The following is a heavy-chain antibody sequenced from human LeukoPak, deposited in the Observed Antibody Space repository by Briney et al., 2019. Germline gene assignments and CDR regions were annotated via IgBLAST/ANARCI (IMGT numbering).Heavy chain of an antibody. Sequence: GGSLRLSCAASGFTFSNFGMHWVRQAPGKGLEWVAFIRYDGSNKYYADSVKGRFTISRDNSKNTLYLQMNSLRADDTAVYYCAKNSSGWSDSCGQGTLVTVPS. J-gene: IGHJ5*01. CDR1: GFTFSNFG. CDR3: AKNSSGWSDS. CDR2: IRYDGSNK. V-gene: IGHV3-30*02. D-gene: IGHD6-19*01.